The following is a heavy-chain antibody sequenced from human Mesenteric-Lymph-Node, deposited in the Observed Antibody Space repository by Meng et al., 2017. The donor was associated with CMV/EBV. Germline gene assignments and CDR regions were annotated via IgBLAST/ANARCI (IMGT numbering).Heavy chain of an antibody. Sequence: GGSLRLSCATSGFTFSSFEMNWVRQAPGKGLEWVSYISTSGRTIFYADSVKGRFTISRDNSKNTLYLQMNSLRAEDTAVYYCARLWEGAFDIWGQGTMVTVSS. CDR1: GFTFSSFE. V-gene: IGHV3-48*03. CDR3: ARLWEGAFDI. D-gene: IGHD1-26*01. J-gene: IGHJ3*02. CDR2: ISTSGRTI.